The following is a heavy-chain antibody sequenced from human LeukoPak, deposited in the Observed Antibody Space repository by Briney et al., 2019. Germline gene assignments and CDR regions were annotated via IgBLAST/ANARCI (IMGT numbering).Heavy chain of an antibody. V-gene: IGHV3-7*03. Sequence: GGSLRLSCAASGFTLSNYWMHWVRQAPGKGRVWGANIKQDGSEKYYVDSVKGRFTISRDNSKNTLYLQMNSLRAEDTAVYYCAKVPGLPDDYWGQGTLVTVSS. CDR1: GFTLSNYW. CDR3: AKVPGLPDDY. D-gene: IGHD2-2*01. J-gene: IGHJ4*02. CDR2: IKQDGSEK.